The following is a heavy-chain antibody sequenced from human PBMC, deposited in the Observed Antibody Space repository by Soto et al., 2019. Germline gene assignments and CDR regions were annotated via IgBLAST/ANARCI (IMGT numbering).Heavy chain of an antibody. Sequence: EVQLVESGGGLVKPGGSLRLSCAASGFTFSSYSMNWVRQAPGKGLEWVSSISSSSSYIYYADSVKGRFTISRDNAKNTLYLQMNSLRAEDTAVYYCARDDGGVVVVVAATPESALYYGMDVWGQGTTVTVSS. J-gene: IGHJ6*02. D-gene: IGHD2-15*01. CDR3: ARDDGGVVVVVAATPESALYYGMDV. CDR1: GFTFSSYS. CDR2: ISSSSSYI. V-gene: IGHV3-21*06.